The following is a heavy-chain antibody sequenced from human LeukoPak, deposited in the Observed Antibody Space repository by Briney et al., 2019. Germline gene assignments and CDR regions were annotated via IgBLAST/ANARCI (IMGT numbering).Heavy chain of an antibody. D-gene: IGHD3-10*01. J-gene: IGHJ6*02. V-gene: IGHV1-2*02. CDR2: INPDSGNT. Sequence: ASVKVSCKAPGSAFTDYSMHWVRQAPGQGLEWMGWINPDSGNTHYAQKFQGRVTMTWDTSASTTYMELSRLRSDDTAVYYCVRGSGSYGLVVWGRGTTVTVSS. CDR1: GSAFTDYS. CDR3: VRGSGSYGLVV.